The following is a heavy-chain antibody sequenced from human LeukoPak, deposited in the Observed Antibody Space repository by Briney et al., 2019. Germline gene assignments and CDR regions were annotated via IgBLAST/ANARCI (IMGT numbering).Heavy chain of an antibody. Sequence: PGGSLRLSCEASDFTFSSYGMHWVRQAPGKGLEWVAFIRYDETNKYYADSVKGRFTISRDNSKNTVYLQVNSLRADDTAIYYCAKSGATIWTFNYWGQGALVTVSS. CDR2: IRYDETNK. D-gene: IGHD5-12*01. CDR1: DFTFSSYG. CDR3: AKSGATIWTFNY. J-gene: IGHJ4*02. V-gene: IGHV3-30*02.